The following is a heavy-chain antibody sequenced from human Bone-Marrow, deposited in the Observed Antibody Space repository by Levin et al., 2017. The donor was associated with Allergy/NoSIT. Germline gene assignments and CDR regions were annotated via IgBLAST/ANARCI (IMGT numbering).Heavy chain of an antibody. D-gene: IGHD6-19*01. V-gene: IGHV3-21*01. CDR3: ARDLTPAPGYSSGWGHDACDI. Sequence: PGGSLRLSCAASGFTFSTYNLTWVRQAPGKGLEWVSSISSSSNYIYYADSVKGRFTISRDNAKNSLYLQMSSLRAEDTTVYCCARDLTPAPGYSSGWGHDACDICGQGTMVTVSS. J-gene: IGHJ3*02. CDR2: ISSSSNYI. CDR1: GFTFSTYN.